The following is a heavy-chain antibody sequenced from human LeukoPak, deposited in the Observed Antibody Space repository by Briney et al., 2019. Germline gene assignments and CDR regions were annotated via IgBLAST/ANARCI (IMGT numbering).Heavy chain of an antibody. CDR3: ARGGSGDHQEQLGPPGYYHYMDV. CDR1: GYSFTAYG. Sequence: GASVKVSCKASGYSFTAYGMGWLRQAPGQGLEWMGWISGHTGTAIYAQNLQGRVTLTADTFTSTVYMEMRSLRSGDTAVYYCARGGSGDHQEQLGPPGYYHYMDVWGTGTTVTVSS. J-gene: IGHJ6*03. CDR2: ISGHTGTA. V-gene: IGHV1-18*01. D-gene: IGHD3-10*01.